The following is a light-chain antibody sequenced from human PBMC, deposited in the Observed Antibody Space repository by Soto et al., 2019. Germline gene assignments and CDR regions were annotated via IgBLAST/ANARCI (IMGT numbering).Light chain of an antibody. Sequence: QSALTQPASVSGSPGQSISISCAGTSSDVRSYNYVSWYQQHPGKAPKLMIYEVSNRPSGVSNRFSGSKSGNTASLTISGLQAEDEADYYCSSYTSSTTLYVFGTGTKLTVL. J-gene: IGLJ1*01. V-gene: IGLV2-14*01. CDR2: EVS. CDR1: SSDVRSYNY. CDR3: SSYTSSTTLYV.